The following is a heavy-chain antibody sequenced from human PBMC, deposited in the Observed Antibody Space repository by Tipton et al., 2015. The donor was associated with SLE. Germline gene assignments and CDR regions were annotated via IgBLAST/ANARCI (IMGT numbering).Heavy chain of an antibody. CDR2: IWYDGSNK. CDR3: AKTYCGGDCYSRAFDI. J-gene: IGHJ3*02. CDR1: GFTFSSYG. Sequence: SLRLSCAASGFTFSSYGMHWVRQAPGKGLEWVAVIWYDGSNKYYADSVKGRSTISRDNSKNTLYLQMNSLRAEDTAVYYCAKTYCGGDCYSRAFDIWGQGTMVTVSS. V-gene: IGHV3-30*18. D-gene: IGHD2-21*01.